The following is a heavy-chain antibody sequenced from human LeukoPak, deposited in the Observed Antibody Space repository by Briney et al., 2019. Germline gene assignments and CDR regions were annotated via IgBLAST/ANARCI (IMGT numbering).Heavy chain of an antibody. Sequence: AASVKVSCKASGGTFSSYAISWVRQAPGQGLEWMGCINVYNGNTNYAQKFQGRITMTRDTSTNTAYMELRSLKSDDTAVYYCARGLVVPAAMGEFDYWGQGTLIAVSS. D-gene: IGHD2-2*01. CDR3: ARGLVVPAAMGEFDY. CDR2: INVYNGNT. V-gene: IGHV1-18*01. CDR1: GGTFSSYA. J-gene: IGHJ4*02.